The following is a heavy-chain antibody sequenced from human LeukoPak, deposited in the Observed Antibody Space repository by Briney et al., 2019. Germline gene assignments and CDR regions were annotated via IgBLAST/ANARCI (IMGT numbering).Heavy chain of an antibody. CDR3: ARDFELSH. Sequence: PGGSLRLSCAASGFNFSPYEMNWVRQAPGKGLEWVSYISSSGTTIYYADSVKGRFTISRDNAQNSLYLQMNSLRAEDTAVYYCARDFELSHWGQGTLVTVSS. V-gene: IGHV3-48*03. CDR2: ISSSGTTI. D-gene: IGHD3-16*02. J-gene: IGHJ4*02. CDR1: GFNFSPYE.